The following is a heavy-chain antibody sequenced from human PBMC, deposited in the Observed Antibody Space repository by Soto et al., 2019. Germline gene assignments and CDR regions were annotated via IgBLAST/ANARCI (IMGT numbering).Heavy chain of an antibody. J-gene: IGHJ4*02. D-gene: IGHD3-10*01. CDR3: ARIWFRESHPLDD. CDR1: GFTFSSYA. V-gene: IGHV3-23*01. Sequence: EVQLLESGGVLVQPGGSLRLSCAAAGFTFSSYAMSWVRQAPGKGLEWVSGISGSGGSTYYADSVKGRFTISRDNSKNTLYVPMNSLRAGDPAVYYCARIWFRESHPLDDWGQGTLVTVSS. CDR2: ISGSGGST.